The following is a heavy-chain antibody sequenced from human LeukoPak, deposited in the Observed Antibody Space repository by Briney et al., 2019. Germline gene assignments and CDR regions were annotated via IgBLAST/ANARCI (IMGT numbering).Heavy chain of an antibody. CDR3: ARRRTTGFFDGFEI. CDR2: TLPGDSDT. Sequence: GEPLKISCKASGYTFTSYWIGWVRQMPGKGLESMEITLPGDSDTRYSPSFQGQVTISADKSISTAYLQWSSLKASDTAMYYCARRRTTGFFDGFEIWGQGTMVTVSS. D-gene: IGHD1-1*01. CDR1: GYTFTSYW. V-gene: IGHV5-51*01. J-gene: IGHJ3*02.